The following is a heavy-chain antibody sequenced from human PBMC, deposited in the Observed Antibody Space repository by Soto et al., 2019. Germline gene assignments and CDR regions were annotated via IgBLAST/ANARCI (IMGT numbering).Heavy chain of an antibody. CDR3: ARGDSFSSSWYWFDS. D-gene: IGHD6-13*01. J-gene: IGHJ5*01. V-gene: IGHV1-8*01. CDR1: GYTFTTYE. CDR2: MNTNNGNT. Sequence: VASVQVSCKASGYTFTTYEINWVRQAPGQGLEWMGWMNTNNGNTGYAQKFQGRVTMTRNTSISTAYMELSSLTSGDTAVYYCARGDSFSSSWYWFDSWGQGTPVTVS.